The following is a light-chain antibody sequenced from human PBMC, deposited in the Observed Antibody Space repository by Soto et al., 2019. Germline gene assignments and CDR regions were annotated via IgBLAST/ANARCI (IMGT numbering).Light chain of an antibody. CDR3: QQRSNWPIT. Sequence: EVVLTQSPGTLSFSPGERVTLSCRASQTVTNDYLAWYQQKDGQAPRLLIYDASTRATGVPDRFSGSGSGPEYTLTITRLEPEDFAVYYCQQRSNWPITFGQGTRLEIK. V-gene: IGKV3D-20*02. CDR2: DAS. J-gene: IGKJ5*01. CDR1: QTVTNDY.